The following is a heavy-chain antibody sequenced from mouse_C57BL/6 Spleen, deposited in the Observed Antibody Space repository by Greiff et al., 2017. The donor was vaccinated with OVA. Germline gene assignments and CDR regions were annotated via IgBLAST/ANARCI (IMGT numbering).Heavy chain of an antibody. Sequence: VQLQQPGAELVRPGSSVKLSCKASGYTFTSYWMDWVKQRPGQGLEWIGNIYPSDSETHYNQKFKDKATLTVDKSSSTAYMQLSSLTSEDSAVYYCARGLTTVVAHFDYWGQGTTLTVSS. CDR1: GYTFTSYW. V-gene: IGHV1-61*01. CDR2: IYPSDSET. CDR3: ARGLTTVVAHFDY. D-gene: IGHD1-1*01. J-gene: IGHJ2*01.